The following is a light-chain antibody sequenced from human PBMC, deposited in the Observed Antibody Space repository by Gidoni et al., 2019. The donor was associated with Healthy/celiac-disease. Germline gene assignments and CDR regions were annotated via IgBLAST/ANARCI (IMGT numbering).Light chain of an antibody. J-gene: IGLJ3*02. CDR2: KDS. CDR3: QSADSSGTYEV. V-gene: IGLV3-25*03. Sequence: SYELPQPPSVSVSPGQTARITCSGDALPNQYAYWYQQKPGQAPVLVIYKDSERPPGIPERFSGSSSGTTVTLTISGVQAEDEADYYCQSADSSGTYEVFGGGTKLTVL. CDR1: ALPNQY.